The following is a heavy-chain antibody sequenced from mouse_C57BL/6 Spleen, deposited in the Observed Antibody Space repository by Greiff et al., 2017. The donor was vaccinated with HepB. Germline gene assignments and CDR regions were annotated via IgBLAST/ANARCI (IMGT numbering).Heavy chain of an antibody. V-gene: IGHV1-15*01. CDR1: GYTFTDYE. CDR3: TRLKVRGSSWYFDV. D-gene: IGHD1-1*01. Sequence: QVQLKESGAELVRPGASVTLSCKASGYTFTDYEMHWVKQTPVHGLEWIGAIDPETGGTAYNQKFKGKAILTADKSSSTAYMGLRSLTSEDSAVYYCTRLKVRGSSWYFDVWGTGTTVTVSS. CDR2: IDPETGGT. J-gene: IGHJ1*03.